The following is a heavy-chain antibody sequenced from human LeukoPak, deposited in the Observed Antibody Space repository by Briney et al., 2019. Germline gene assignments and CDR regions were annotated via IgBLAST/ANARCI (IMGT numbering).Heavy chain of an antibody. J-gene: IGHJ4*02. CDR1: GFTFTNAY. D-gene: IGHD6-13*01. CDR2: IKSNVDGGTT. CDR3: TTDAGYSSRWYNY. Sequence: GSLRLSCAASGFTFTNAYMSWVRQAPGKGLEWVGRIKSNVDGGTTDYAAPVKGRFTISRDDSRNTLYLQINSLKTEDTAVYYCTTDAGYSSRWYNYWGQGTLVTVSS. V-gene: IGHV3-15*01.